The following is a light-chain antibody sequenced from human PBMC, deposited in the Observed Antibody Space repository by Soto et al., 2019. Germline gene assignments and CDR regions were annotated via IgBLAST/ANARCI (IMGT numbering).Light chain of an antibody. Sequence: EIVLTQSPGTLSLTPGERGNISCRASQNIRTSNLAWFQQKPDQAPRLLIYDTSSRATGTPDRFSGRGSGTEFTLTISSLEPEDFAVYYCQQRSNWPLTFGGGSKVDLK. CDR2: DTS. CDR3: QQRSNWPLT. CDR1: QNIRTSN. J-gene: IGKJ4*01. V-gene: IGKV3D-20*02.